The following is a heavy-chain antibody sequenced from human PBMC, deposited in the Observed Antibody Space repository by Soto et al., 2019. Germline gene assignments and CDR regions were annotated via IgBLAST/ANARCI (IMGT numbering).Heavy chain of an antibody. V-gene: IGHV4-31*03. D-gene: IGHD2-15*01. Sequence: SETLSLTCTVSGGSISSGGYYWSWIRQHPGKGLEWIGYIYYSGSTYYNPSLKSRVTISVDTSKNQFSLKLSSVTAADTAVYYCARSDIVVVVAATLDGAFDIWGQGTMVTVSS. CDR3: ARSDIVVVVAATLDGAFDI. J-gene: IGHJ3*02. CDR2: IYYSGST. CDR1: GGSISSGGYY.